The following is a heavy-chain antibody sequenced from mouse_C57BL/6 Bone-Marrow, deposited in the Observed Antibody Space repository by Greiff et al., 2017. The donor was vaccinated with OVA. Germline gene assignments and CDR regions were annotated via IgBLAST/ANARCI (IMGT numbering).Heavy chain of an antibody. V-gene: IGHV5-15*01. J-gene: IGHJ4*01. D-gene: IGHD2-13*01. CDR1: GFTFSDYG. CDR3: ARHGDYGAMDY. Sequence: EVQLQESGGGLVQPGGSLKLSCAASGFTFSDYGMAWVRQAPRKGPEWVAFISNLAYSIYYADTVTGRFTISRENAKNTLYLEMSSLRSEDTAMYYCARHGDYGAMDYWGQGTSVTVSS. CDR2: ISNLAYSI.